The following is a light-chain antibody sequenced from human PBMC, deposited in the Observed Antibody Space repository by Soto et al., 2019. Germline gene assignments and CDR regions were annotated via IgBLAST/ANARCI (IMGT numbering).Light chain of an antibody. Sequence: QSALTQPASVSESPGQSITISCAGTSSDIGGYKYVSWYQQHPDKAPKLMIYEVSNRPSGVSNRFSGSTSGNTASLTISGLQAEDEADYYCASHSDNRDYVFGAGTKVTVL. V-gene: IGLV2-14*01. J-gene: IGLJ1*01. CDR3: ASHSDNRDYV. CDR2: EVS. CDR1: SSDIGGYKY.